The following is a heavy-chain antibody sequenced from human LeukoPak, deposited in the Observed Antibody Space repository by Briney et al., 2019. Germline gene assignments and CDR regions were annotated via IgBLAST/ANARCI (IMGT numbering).Heavy chain of an antibody. J-gene: IGHJ5*02. D-gene: IGHD6-6*01. CDR3: ARDRSIAARPAPGWFDP. CDR1: GYTFTSYD. Sequence: GALVKVSCKASGYTFTSYDINWVRQATGQGLEWMGWMNPNSGNTGYAQKFQGRVTMTRNTSISTAYMELSSLRSEDTAVYYCARDRSIAARPAPGWFDPWGQGTLVTVSS. V-gene: IGHV1-8*01. CDR2: MNPNSGNT.